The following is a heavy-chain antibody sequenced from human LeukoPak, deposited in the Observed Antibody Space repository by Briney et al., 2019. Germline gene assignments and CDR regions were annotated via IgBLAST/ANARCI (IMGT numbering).Heavy chain of an antibody. CDR2: ISSSGSTI. J-gene: IGHJ4*02. V-gene: IGHV3-48*03. Sequence: GGSLRLSCAASGFTFSSYEMNWVRQAPGKGLEWVSYISSSGSTIYYADSVKGRFTISRDNAKNSLYLQMNSLRAEDTAVYYCASWLWGTPFDYWGQGTLVTVSS. D-gene: IGHD3-16*01. CDR1: GFTFSSYE. CDR3: ASWLWGTPFDY.